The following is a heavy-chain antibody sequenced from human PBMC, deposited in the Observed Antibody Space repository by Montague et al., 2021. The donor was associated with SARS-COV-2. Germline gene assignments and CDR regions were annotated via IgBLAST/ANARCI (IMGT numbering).Heavy chain of an antibody. CDR3: ARGLDYYDFWIGYYPAYWYFDL. D-gene: IGHD3-3*01. V-gene: IGHV4-4*07. CDR2: IYTSGST. J-gene: IGHJ2*01. CDR1: GGSISSYY. Sequence: SETLSLTCTVSGGSISSYYWSWIRQPAGKGLEWIGRIYTSGSTNYNPSLKSRVTMSVDTSKNQFSLKLSSVTAADTAVYYCARGLDYYDFWIGYYPAYWYFDLWGRGTLVTVSS.